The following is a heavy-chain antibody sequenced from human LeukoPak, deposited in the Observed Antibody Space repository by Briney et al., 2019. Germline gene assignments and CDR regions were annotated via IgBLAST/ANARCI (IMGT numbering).Heavy chain of an antibody. CDR3: ARTGITMVRGALYFDY. CDR2: IYSGGST. V-gene: IGHV3-53*01. J-gene: IGHJ4*02. CDR1: GFTVSSNY. Sequence: AGGSLRLSCAASGFTVSSNYMSWVRQAPGKGLEWVSVIYSGGSTYYADSVKGRFTISRDNSKNTLYLQMNSLRAEDTAVYYCARTGITMVRGALYFDYWGQGTLVTVSS. D-gene: IGHD3-10*01.